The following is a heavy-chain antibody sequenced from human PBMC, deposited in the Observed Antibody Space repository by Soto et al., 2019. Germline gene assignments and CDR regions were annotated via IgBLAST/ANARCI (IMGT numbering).Heavy chain of an antibody. D-gene: IGHD6-19*01. CDR3: ARRNSGWYNFDY. V-gene: IGHV4-61*01. CDR2: IYNSGTT. Sequence: LSLTCSVSGVSVTSRSYYWNWIRQSPGRGLEYIGFIYNSGTTNYNPSLKSRVTISVDTSKNQFSLKLSSVTAADTAVYYCARRNSGWYNFDYWGQGALVTVSS. CDR1: GVSVTSRSYY. J-gene: IGHJ4*02.